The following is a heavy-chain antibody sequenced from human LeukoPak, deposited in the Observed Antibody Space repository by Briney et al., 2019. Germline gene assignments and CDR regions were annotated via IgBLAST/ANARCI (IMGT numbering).Heavy chain of an antibody. Sequence: SSEPLSLTCSVSGGSISSGDYFWTWIRQPPRRGLEWIGYIYYSGSTYYNPSLKRRITISIDTSKNQFSLKLSSVTAADTAVYYCARHSGIHDFWGQGTLVTVSS. CDR1: GGSISSGDYF. CDR2: IYYSGST. CDR3: ARHSGIHDF. V-gene: IGHV4-30-4*08. J-gene: IGHJ4*02. D-gene: IGHD1-26*01.